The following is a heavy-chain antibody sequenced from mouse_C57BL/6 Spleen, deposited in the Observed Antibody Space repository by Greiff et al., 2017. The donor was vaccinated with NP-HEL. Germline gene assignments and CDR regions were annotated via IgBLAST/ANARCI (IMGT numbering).Heavy chain of an antibody. CDR2: ISNGGGST. V-gene: IGHV5-12*01. CDR3: ARQGPYGAWFAY. Sequence: EVKLVESGGGLVQPGGSLKLSCAASGFTFSDYYMYWVRQTPEKRLEWVAYISNGGGSTYYPDTVKGRFTISRDNAKNTLYLQMSRLKSEDTAMYYCARQGPYGAWFAYWGQGTLVTVSA. D-gene: IGHD1-1*01. J-gene: IGHJ3*01. CDR1: GFTFSDYY.